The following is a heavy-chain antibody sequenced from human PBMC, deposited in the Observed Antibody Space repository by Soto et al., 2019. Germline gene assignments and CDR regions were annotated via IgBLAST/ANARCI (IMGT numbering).Heavy chain of an antibody. J-gene: IGHJ6*02. CDR2: IGSGGDT. Sequence: EVQLVESGGGLVQPGGSLRLSCAASGFTLSSYDIHWVRQATGEGLAWVSGIGSGGDTHYADSVKGRFIISREDGKNSLYLQMNNLIVGDTAVYYCTRKAPPTGMEVWGQGATVTVSS. CDR1: GFTLSSYD. D-gene: IGHD3-9*01. V-gene: IGHV3-13*01. CDR3: TRKAPPTGMEV.